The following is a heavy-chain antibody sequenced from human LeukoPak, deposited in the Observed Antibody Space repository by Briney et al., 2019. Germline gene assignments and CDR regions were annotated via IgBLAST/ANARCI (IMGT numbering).Heavy chain of an antibody. V-gene: IGHV3-66*01. CDR3: ARNKYYYGSGSYRVGAFDI. J-gene: IGHJ3*02. Sequence: GGSLRLSCAASGFTVSSNYMSWVRQAPGKGLEWVSVIYSGGSTYYADSVKGRFTISRDNSKNTLYLQMNSLRAEDTAVYYCARNKYYYGSGSYRVGAFDIWGQGTMVTVSS. CDR2: IYSGGST. CDR1: GFTVSSNY. D-gene: IGHD3-10*01.